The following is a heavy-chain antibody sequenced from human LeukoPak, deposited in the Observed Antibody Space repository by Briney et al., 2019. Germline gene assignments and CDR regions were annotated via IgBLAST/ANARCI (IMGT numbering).Heavy chain of an antibody. CDR1: GYTFTSYY. CDR3: ARDSSSWTNAFDI. V-gene: IGHV1-2*02. D-gene: IGHD6-13*01. CDR2: INPNSGGT. J-gene: IGHJ3*02. Sequence: ASVKVSCKASGYTFTSYYMHWVRQAPGQGLEWMGWINPNSGGTNYAQKFQGRVTMTRDTSISTAYMELSRLRSDDTAVYYCARDSSSWTNAFDIWGQGTMVTVSS.